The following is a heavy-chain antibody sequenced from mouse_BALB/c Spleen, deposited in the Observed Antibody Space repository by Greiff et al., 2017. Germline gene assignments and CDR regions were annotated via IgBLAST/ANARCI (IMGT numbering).Heavy chain of an antibody. J-gene: IGHJ2*01. CDR3: ARRGDYYGYGFDY. D-gene: IGHD1-2*01. V-gene: IGHV1-14*01. CDR1: GYTFTSYV. Sequence: VQLQQSGPELVKPGASVKMSCKASGYTFTSYVMHWVKQKPGQGLEWIGYINPYNDGTKYNEKFKGKATLTSDKSSSTAYMELSSLTSEDSAVYYCARRGDYYGYGFDYWGQGTTLTVSS. CDR2: INPYNDGT.